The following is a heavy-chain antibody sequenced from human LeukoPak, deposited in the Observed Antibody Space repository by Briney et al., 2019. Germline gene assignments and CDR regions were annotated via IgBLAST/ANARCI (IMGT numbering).Heavy chain of an antibody. CDR1: GGSISSGGYY. J-gene: IGHJ3*02. Sequence: PSETLSLTCTVSGGSISSGGYYWSWIRQHPGKGLEWIGYIYYSGSTYYNPSLKSRVTMSIDTSKNQFSLKLSSVTAADTAVYFCAGRDDSSANGAFDSWGQGTMVTVSS. CDR3: AGRDDSSANGAFDS. V-gene: IGHV4-31*03. CDR2: IYYSGST. D-gene: IGHD3-22*01.